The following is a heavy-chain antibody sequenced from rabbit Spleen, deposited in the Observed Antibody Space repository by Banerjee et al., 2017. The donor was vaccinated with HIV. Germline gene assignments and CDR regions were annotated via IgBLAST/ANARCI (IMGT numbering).Heavy chain of an antibody. CDR2: IYAGSSGTT. CDR1: GFSFSSGYY. J-gene: IGHJ4*01. CDR3: ARDLVGVIGWNFYL. D-gene: IGHD1-1*01. V-gene: IGHV1S40*01. Sequence: QSLEESGGDLVKPGASLTLTCTASGFSFSSGYYMCWVRQAPGKGLEWIACIYAGSSGTTYYASWAKGRFTISKTSSTTVTLQMTSLTATDTATYFCARDLVGVIGWNFYLWGQGTLVTVS.